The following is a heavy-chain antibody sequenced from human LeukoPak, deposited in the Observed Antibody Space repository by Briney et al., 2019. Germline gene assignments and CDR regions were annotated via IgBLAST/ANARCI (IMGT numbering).Heavy chain of an antibody. Sequence: PSETLSLTCTVSGGSISSSSYYWGWIRQPPGKGLEWIGNIYYSGSTYYNPSLKSRVTISVDTSKNQFSLKLSSVTAADTAVYYCARRRVVPAAIYNWGQGTLVTVSS. V-gene: IGHV4-39*01. J-gene: IGHJ4*02. D-gene: IGHD2-2*01. CDR1: GGSISSSSYY. CDR2: IYYSGST. CDR3: ARRRVVPAAIYN.